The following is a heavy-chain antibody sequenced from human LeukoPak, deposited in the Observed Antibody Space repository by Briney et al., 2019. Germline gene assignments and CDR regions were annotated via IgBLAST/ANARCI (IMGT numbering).Heavy chain of an antibody. V-gene: IGHV3-9*01. D-gene: IGHD2-21*02. J-gene: IGHJ4*02. CDR3: ARAGHYYFDY. Sequence: GGSLRLSCAASGFTFNNYAMHWVRQAPGKGLEWVSVISWNSGSIGYADSVKGRFTISRDNAKNSLFLQMNSLRAEDTAVYYCARAGHYYFDYWGQGTLVTVSS. CDR2: ISWNSGSI. CDR1: GFTFNNYA.